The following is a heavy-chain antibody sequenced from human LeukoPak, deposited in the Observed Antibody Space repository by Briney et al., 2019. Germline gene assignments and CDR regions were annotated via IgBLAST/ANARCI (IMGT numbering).Heavy chain of an antibody. V-gene: IGHV4-39*01. J-gene: IGHJ4*02. Sequence: PSQTLSLTCTVSGGSISSSSYYWGWIRQPPGKGLEWIGSIYYSGSTYYNPSLKSRVTISVDTSKNQFSLKLSSVTAADTAVYYCAMTLRFSLDYWGQGTLVTVSS. CDR1: GGSISSSSYY. D-gene: IGHD5-12*01. CDR2: IYYSGST. CDR3: AMTLRFSLDY.